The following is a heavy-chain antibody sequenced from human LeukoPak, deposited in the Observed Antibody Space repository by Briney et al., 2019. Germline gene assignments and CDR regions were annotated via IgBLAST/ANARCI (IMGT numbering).Heavy chain of an antibody. J-gene: IGHJ4*02. V-gene: IGHV5-51*01. D-gene: IGHD3-16*01. CDR1: GYTFSTYC. CDR2: IYPGDSET. Sequence: GESLKISCKGSGYTFSTYCIGWVRQLPGRGLEWMGIIYPGDSETIYSPSFRGQVAISADRSISTTYLQWSSLRASDSAMYYCAKLDSTAYYFDYWGQGTLVTVSS. CDR3: AKLDSTAYYFDY.